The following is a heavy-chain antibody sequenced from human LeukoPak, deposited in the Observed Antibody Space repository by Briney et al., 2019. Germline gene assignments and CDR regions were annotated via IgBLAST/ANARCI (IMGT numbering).Heavy chain of an antibody. CDR3: ATVSLDYGDALDI. D-gene: IGHD4-17*01. J-gene: IGHJ3*02. Sequence: SQSLSLACTVDGGSISTYYWSWVRQPPGKGLEWMGYIYYSGSTNYNPSLKSRDTISVDTSKNLYALKVSAVTAADTGVYYCATVSLDYGDALDIWGQGTMVTVSS. CDR1: GGSISTYY. CDR2: IYYSGST. V-gene: IGHV4-59*01.